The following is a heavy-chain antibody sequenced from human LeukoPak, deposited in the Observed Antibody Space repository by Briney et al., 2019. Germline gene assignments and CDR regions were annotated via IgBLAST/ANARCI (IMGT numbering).Heavy chain of an antibody. CDR1: GFTFSSYA. CDR3: AKDGGHSNWGYYYYGMDV. Sequence: GRSLRLSCAASGFTFSSYAMSWVRQAPGKGLEWVSAISGSGGSTYYADSVKGRFTISRDNSKNTLYLQMNSLRAEDTAVYYCAKDGGHSNWGYYYYGMDVWGQGTTVTVSS. D-gene: IGHD7-27*01. CDR2: ISGSGGST. J-gene: IGHJ6*02. V-gene: IGHV3-23*01.